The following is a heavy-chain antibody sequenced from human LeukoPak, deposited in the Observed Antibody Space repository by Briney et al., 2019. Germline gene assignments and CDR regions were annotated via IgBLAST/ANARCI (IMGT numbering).Heavy chain of an antibody. J-gene: IGHJ6*03. D-gene: IGHD3-16*02. CDR2: ISVSGGST. Sequence: GGSLRLSCGASGLNFSNYAMSWVRQAPGKGLEWVSGISVSGGSTYDAHSVKGRFTISRDNSKNTLYLQMNSLRAEDTAVYYCAKDSTTFGGVIDEFYFYMDVWGKGTAVTVSS. V-gene: IGHV3-23*01. CDR3: AKDSTTFGGVIDEFYFYMDV. CDR1: GLNFSNYA.